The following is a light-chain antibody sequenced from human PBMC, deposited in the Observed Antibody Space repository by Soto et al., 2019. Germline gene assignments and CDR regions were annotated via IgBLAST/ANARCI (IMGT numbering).Light chain of an antibody. CDR2: DAS. CDR3: QYYNSFRMYT. Sequence: DIQMTQSPSTLSASVGDRVTITCRASQYIATWLAWYQQKPGKAPKVLIYDASSLESGVPSRFSGSGSGTEFTLTISSLQPDDFATYYCQYYNSFRMYTFGQGTKLEIK. CDR1: QYIATW. J-gene: IGKJ2*01. V-gene: IGKV1-5*01.